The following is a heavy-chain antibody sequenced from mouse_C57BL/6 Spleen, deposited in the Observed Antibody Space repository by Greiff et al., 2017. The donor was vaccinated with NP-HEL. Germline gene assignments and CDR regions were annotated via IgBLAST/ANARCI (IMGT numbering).Heavy chain of an antibody. Sequence: EVKVEESGPGLVKPSQSLSLTCSVTGYSITSGYYWNWIRQFPGNKLEWMGYISYDGSNNYNPSLKNRISITRDTSKNQFFLKVNSVTTEDTATYYCARRDYGNYPFDYWGQGTTLTVSS. CDR1: GYSITSGYY. CDR2: ISYDGSN. J-gene: IGHJ2*01. V-gene: IGHV3-6*01. D-gene: IGHD2-1*01. CDR3: ARRDYGNYPFDY.